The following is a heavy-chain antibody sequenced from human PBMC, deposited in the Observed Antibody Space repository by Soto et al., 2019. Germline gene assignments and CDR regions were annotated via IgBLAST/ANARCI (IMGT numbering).Heavy chain of an antibody. D-gene: IGHD6-19*01. J-gene: IGHJ6*02. Sequence: LEWIGCVFSRGGTYYAPSLKSRVTISLDTSKNQFSLRLTSMTTADTAVYYCARMRPTGWHDYYFFGMDLWGQGTTVTVSS. V-gene: IGHV4-59*01. CDR2: VFSRGGT. CDR3: ARMRPTGWHDYYFFGMDL.